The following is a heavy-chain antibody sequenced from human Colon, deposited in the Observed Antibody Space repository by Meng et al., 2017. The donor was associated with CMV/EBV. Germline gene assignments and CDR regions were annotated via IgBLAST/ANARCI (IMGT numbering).Heavy chain of an antibody. CDR2: IYPDVSDT. D-gene: IGHD3-10*01. Sequence: SGYNFSTYWIGWVRQMPGKGLEWMGIIYPDVSDTRYSPSFQGQVTISADKSVNTAYLRWSSLRASDTAMYYCARHEGLNEVGSRSDYWGQGTLVTVSS. J-gene: IGHJ4*02. V-gene: IGHV5-51*01. CDR3: ARHEGLNEVGSRSDY. CDR1: GYNFSTYW.